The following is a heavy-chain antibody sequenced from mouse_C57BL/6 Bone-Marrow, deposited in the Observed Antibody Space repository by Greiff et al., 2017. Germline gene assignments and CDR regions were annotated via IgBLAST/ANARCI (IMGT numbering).Heavy chain of an antibody. CDR3: ASMTTVVAKGYFDV. D-gene: IGHD1-1*01. J-gene: IGHJ1*03. CDR1: GFNIKDYY. V-gene: IGHV14-2*01. CDR2: IDPEDGDT. Sequence: EVQLQQSGAELVKPGASVKLSCTASGFNIKDYYMHWVKQRPEQGLEWIARIDPEDGDTNYAPKLQGKATITADTTSNTAYLQLISLTSEDTAVYYCASMTTVVAKGYFDVWGTGTTVTGSS.